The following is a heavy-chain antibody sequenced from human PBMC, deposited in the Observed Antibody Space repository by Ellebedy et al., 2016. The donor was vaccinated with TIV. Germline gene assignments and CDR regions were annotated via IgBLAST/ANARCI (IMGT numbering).Heavy chain of an antibody. J-gene: IGHJ4*02. D-gene: IGHD3-10*01. Sequence: GESLKIPCKGSGYSLTSYWNGWVRQMPGKGLEWMGIIYPGDSATRYSPSFQGQVTISTDKSISTAYLQWSSLKASDTAMYFCARAYGSGEFADLGNDYWGQGTLVTVSS. CDR3: ARAYGSGEFADLGNDY. CDR1: GYSLTSYW. V-gene: IGHV5-51*01. CDR2: IYPGDSAT.